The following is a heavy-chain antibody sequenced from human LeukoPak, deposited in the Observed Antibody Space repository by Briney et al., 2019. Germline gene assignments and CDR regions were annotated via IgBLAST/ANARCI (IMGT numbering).Heavy chain of an antibody. J-gene: IGHJ3*02. V-gene: IGHV4-34*01. Sequence: PSETLSLTCAVYGGSFSGYYWSWIRQPPGKGLEWIGEINHSGSTNYNPSLKSRVTISVDTSKNQFSLKLSSVTAADTAVYYCVRRVVVPAAAKMAAFDIWGQGTMVTVSS. CDR3: VRRVVVPAAAKMAAFDI. D-gene: IGHD2-2*01. CDR1: GGSFSGYY. CDR2: INHSGST.